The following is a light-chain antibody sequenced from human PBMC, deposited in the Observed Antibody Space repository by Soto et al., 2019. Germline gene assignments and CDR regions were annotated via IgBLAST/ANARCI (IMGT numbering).Light chain of an antibody. CDR2: DAA. CDR3: QQRSNWPPDT. V-gene: IGKV3-11*01. J-gene: IGKJ2*01. Sequence: EIVLTQSPATLSLSPGERATLSCRASQSVSNYLAWYQQKPGQAPRLLIYDAANRATGIPARFSGSGSGTDFTLTITSLEPEDFAVYYCQQRSNWPPDTFGQGTKLEIK. CDR1: QSVSNY.